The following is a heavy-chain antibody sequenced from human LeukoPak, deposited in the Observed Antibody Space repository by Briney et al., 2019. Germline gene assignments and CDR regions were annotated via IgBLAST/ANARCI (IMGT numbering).Heavy chain of an antibody. CDR2: IYGGRNNT. V-gene: IGHV3-53*01. CDR3: AREFRQTYSSGWSLDY. J-gene: IGHJ4*02. Sequence: GGSLRLSCAASGFTVSNNYMSWVRQAPGKGLEWVSVIYGGRNNTVYADSEKGRFTISRDNSRNTIYLQIDSLRAEDTATYYCAREFRQTYSSGWSLDYWGQGTLVTVSS. D-gene: IGHD6-19*01. CDR1: GFTVSNNY.